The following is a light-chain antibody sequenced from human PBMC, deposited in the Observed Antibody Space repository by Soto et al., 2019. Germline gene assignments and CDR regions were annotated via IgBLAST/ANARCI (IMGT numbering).Light chain of an antibody. V-gene: IGKV3-11*01. Sequence: EIVLTQSPATLSLSPGERATLSCRASQSVSSYLAWYQQKPGQAPRLLIYDASNRATGIPARFSGSGSGTVFTLTSSSLEPEDFAVYYCQQRSNWPPSITFGQGTRLEIK. CDR3: QQRSNWPPSIT. CDR2: DAS. J-gene: IGKJ5*01. CDR1: QSVSSY.